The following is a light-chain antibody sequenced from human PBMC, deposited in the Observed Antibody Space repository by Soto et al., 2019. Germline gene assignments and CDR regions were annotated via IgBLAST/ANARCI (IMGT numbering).Light chain of an antibody. Sequence: EIVLTQSPATLSVSPGERATLSCRASQSVGSNLAWFQQKPGQAPRLLIYGASTRATGVPARFSGSGSGTDFTLTISRLEPEDFAVYYCQQYGSSRTWTFGQGTKVDI. V-gene: IGKV3-20*01. CDR3: QQYGSSRTWT. CDR1: QSVGSN. CDR2: GAS. J-gene: IGKJ1*01.